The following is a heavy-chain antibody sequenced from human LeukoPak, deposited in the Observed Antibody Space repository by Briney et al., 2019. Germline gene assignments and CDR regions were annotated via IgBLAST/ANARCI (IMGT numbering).Heavy chain of an antibody. J-gene: IGHJ4*02. CDR1: GYTFTNYW. D-gene: IGHD3-10*01. Sequence: GESLKIYCAASGYTFTNYWIGWVRQMPGKGLEWMGIIYPRDSDTRYGPSFQGQVTISADKSISAAYLQWGGLKASDTAIYYCVRLPSMIRGRYFDFWGQGTLVTVSS. CDR2: IYPRDSDT. V-gene: IGHV5-51*01. CDR3: VRLPSMIRGRYFDF.